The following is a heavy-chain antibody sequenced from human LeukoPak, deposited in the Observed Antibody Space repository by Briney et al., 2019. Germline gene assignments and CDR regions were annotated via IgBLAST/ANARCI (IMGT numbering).Heavy chain of an antibody. D-gene: IGHD1-26*01. CDR2: ISSSGRTM. Sequence: GGSLRLSCAASGFTFSSYEMNWVRQAPGKGLEWVSYISSSGRTMYYADSVKGRFTIPRDNAKNSLYLQMNSLRAEDTAVYYCARSGSYFRYYFDYWGQGTLVTVSS. CDR1: GFTFSSYE. J-gene: IGHJ4*02. CDR3: ARSGSYFRYYFDY. V-gene: IGHV3-48*03.